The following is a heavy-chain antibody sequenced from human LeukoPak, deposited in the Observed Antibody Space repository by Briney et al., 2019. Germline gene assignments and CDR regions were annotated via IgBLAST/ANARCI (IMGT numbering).Heavy chain of an antibody. J-gene: IGHJ6*02. D-gene: IGHD1-20*01. CDR1: GFTFNDYY. Sequence: PGGSLRLSCAASGFTFNDYYINWIRQAPGKGQERVSYISSSGLTTVYADSVKGRFTITRDNAHHFMSLQMNSLRPEDTAVYYCARDTNNGLDVWGRGTTVTVSS. CDR3: ARDTNNGLDV. V-gene: IGHV3-11*01. CDR2: ISSSGLTT.